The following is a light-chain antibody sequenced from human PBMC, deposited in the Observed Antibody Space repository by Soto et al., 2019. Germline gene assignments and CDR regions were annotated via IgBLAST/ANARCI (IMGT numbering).Light chain of an antibody. CDR2: DAS. CDR1: QSISSW. CDR3: QHYET. Sequence: DIQLTQSPSTLSASVGDRVTISCRASQSISSWLAWYQQKPGKAPKLLIYDASSLDSGVPPRFSGSGSGTEFTLTISSLQPDDFATYYCQHYETFGQWTKVNIK. J-gene: IGKJ1*01. V-gene: IGKV1-5*01.